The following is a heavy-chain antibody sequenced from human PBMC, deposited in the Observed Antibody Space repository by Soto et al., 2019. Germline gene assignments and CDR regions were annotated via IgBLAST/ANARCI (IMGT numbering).Heavy chain of an antibody. Sequence: ASVKVSCKASGYTFTSYGISWVRQAPGQGLEWMGWISAYNGNTNYAQKLQGRVTMTTDTSTSTAYMELRSLRSDGTAVYYCASGEEYCSGGSCYSDYYGMDVWGQGTTVTVSS. J-gene: IGHJ6*02. CDR1: GYTFTSYG. CDR3: ASGEEYCSGGSCYSDYYGMDV. V-gene: IGHV1-18*04. D-gene: IGHD2-15*01. CDR2: ISAYNGNT.